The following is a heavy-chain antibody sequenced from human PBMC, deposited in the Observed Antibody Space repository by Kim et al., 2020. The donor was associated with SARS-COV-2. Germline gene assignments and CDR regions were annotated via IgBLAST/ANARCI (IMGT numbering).Heavy chain of an antibody. CDR1: GGSISSSSYY. J-gene: IGHJ5*02. D-gene: IGHD6-19*01. CDR2: IYYSGST. CDR3: ARLSYSSGAGENWFDP. Sequence: SETLSLTCTVSGGSISSSSYYWGWIRQPPGKGLEWIGSIYYSGSTYYNPSLKSRVTISVDTSKNQFSLKLSSVTAADTAVYYCARLSYSSGAGENWFDPWGQGTLVTVSS. V-gene: IGHV4-39*01.